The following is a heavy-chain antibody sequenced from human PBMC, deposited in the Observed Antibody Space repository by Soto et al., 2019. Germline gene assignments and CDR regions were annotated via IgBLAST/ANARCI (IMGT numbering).Heavy chain of an antibody. Sequence: LGESLKISCKVSGDSFNSNWIAWVRQRPGRGLEWMGIIYPIDSDTRYGPSFQGQVTISVDRSVNSAFLQWRSLKASDTATYYCARRSAVTTFYFYGMDVWGQGTTVTVSS. V-gene: IGHV5-51*01. J-gene: IGHJ6*02. CDR2: IYPIDSDT. CDR3: ARRSAVTTFYFYGMDV. CDR1: GDSFNSNW. D-gene: IGHD4-17*01.